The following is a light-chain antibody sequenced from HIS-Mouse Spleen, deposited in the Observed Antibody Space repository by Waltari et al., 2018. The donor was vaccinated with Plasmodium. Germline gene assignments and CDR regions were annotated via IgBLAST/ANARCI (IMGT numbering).Light chain of an antibody. Sequence: EIVMTQSPATLSVSPGERATLSCRASQSVRSNLPWYQQKPGQAPRLLIYGSSTRATGIPARFSGSGSGTEFTLTISSLQSEDFAVYYCQQYNNWSFTFGPGTKVDIK. J-gene: IGKJ3*01. CDR3: QQYNNWSFT. V-gene: IGKV3-15*01. CDR1: QSVRSN. CDR2: GSS.